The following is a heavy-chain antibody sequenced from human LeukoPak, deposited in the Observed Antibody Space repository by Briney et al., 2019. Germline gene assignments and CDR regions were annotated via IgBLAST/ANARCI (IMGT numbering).Heavy chain of an antibody. J-gene: IGHJ4*02. D-gene: IGHD6-13*01. CDR1: GFTFSSYA. Sequence: PGGSLSLSCAASGFTFSSYAMSWVRQAPGKGLEWVSAISGSGDNTYHADSVKGRFTISRDNSKNTLYLQMNSLRAEDTAIYYCAKTGGSSWYMDYWGQGTLVTVSS. V-gene: IGHV3-23*01. CDR2: ISGSGDNT. CDR3: AKTGGSSWYMDY.